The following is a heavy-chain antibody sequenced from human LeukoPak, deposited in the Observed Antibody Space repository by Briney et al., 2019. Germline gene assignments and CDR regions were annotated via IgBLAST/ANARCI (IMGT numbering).Heavy chain of an antibody. V-gene: IGHV4-4*07. D-gene: IGHD2-15*01. J-gene: IGHJ3*02. CDR1: GGSINNYY. Sequence: SETLSLTCTVSGGSINNYYWSWIRQPAGKGLERIGRIYTRGITNYNPSLKSRVTMSVDTSKNQFSLKLSSVTAADTAVYYCARGRYCSADICSGGDAFDIWGQGTMVSVSS. CDR3: ARGRYCSADICSGGDAFDI. CDR2: IYTRGIT.